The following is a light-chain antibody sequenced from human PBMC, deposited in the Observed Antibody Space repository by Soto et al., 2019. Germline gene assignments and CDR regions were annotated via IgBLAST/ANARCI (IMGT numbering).Light chain of an antibody. Sequence: DIVLTQSPDSLAVSLGERATINCKSSQTVLYSSNYLAWYQQKPGQPPKLLIYSASTRDSGVPDRFSGRGSGTDFTLTISSVQAEDVAVYYCQQYYTAPVTFGQGTKVEIK. CDR3: QQYYTAPVT. CDR1: QTVLYSSNY. CDR2: SAS. V-gene: IGKV4-1*01. J-gene: IGKJ1*01.